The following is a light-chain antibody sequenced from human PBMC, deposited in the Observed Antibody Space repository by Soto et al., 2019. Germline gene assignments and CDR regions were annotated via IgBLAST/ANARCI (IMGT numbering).Light chain of an antibody. CDR3: QQYSVWPPVLT. CDR1: QSVSSD. Sequence: EVVMTQSPGTLSVSLGESATLSCRASQSVSSDLAWYQQKPGQAPRLLIYGASTRATDIPARFSGNGSGTEFTLNISSLQSEDFAVYYCQQYSVWPPVLTFGGGTKVDIK. V-gene: IGKV3-15*01. J-gene: IGKJ4*01. CDR2: GAS.